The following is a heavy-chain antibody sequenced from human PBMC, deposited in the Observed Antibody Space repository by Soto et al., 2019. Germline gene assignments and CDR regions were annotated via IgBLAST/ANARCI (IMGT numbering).Heavy chain of an antibody. Sequence: QVQLVESGGGLVKPGGSLRLSCAASGFTFNDYYMSWVRQAPGKGLEWVSYISGSGPYTKYAAPVKGRFTISRDNAKNSLYLQMSSVRVEDTAVYYCARVPVSMVRGYGMDVWGQGTTVTVSS. CDR1: GFTFNDYY. CDR3: ARVPVSMVRGYGMDV. V-gene: IGHV3-11*06. CDR2: ISGSGPYT. J-gene: IGHJ6*02. D-gene: IGHD3-10*01.